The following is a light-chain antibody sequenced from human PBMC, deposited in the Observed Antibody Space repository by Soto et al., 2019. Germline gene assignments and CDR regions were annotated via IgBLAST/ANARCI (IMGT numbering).Light chain of an antibody. CDR3: QHYDGSLWT. J-gene: IGKJ1*01. CDR1: QSVSSSY. V-gene: IGKV3-20*01. CDR2: AAS. Sequence: EVVLTQSPDTVSLSPGERATLSCRASQSVSSSYLAWYQQKPGQAPRLLIYAASSRATGIPDRFSGSGSGTDFTLTISRLEPEDFALFFCQHYDGSLWTFGQGTKVDI.